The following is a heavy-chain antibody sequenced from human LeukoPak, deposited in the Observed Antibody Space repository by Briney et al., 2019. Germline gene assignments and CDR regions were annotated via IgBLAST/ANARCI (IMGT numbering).Heavy chain of an antibody. CDR1: GGSISGYY. Sequence: SETLSLTCTVSGGSISGYYWSWVRQPPGKGLEWIGYIYYSGSTNYNPSLKSRVTISVDTSKNQFSLKLSSVTAADTAVYYCARDPDYYDSSGYDWYFDLWGRGTLVTVSS. V-gene: IGHV4-59*01. J-gene: IGHJ2*01. CDR2: IYYSGST. D-gene: IGHD3-22*01. CDR3: ARDPDYYDSSGYDWYFDL.